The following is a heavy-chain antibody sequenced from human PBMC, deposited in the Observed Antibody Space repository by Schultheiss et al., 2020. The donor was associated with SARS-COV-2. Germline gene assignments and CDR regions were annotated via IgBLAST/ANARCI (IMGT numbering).Heavy chain of an antibody. V-gene: IGHV1-18*04. D-gene: IGHD4-23*01. J-gene: IGHJ4*02. CDR1: GYTFITYG. CDR3: AKGQSTVATRSFDY. CDR2: ISTYTGNT. Sequence: ASVKVSCKASGYTFITYGISWVRQAPGQGLEWMGWISTYTGNTYSAEKVQYRVKMTTDTSTTTAYMELRSLRSEDTAVYYCAKGQSTVATRSFDYWGQGTLVTVSS.